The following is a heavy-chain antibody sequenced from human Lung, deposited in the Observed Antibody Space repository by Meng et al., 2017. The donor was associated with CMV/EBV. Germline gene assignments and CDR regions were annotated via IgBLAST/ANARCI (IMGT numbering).Heavy chain of an antibody. D-gene: IGHD6-13*01. Sequence: GGSLRLSCAASGFTFSSYAMSWARQAPGKGLEWVSAISGSGGSTYYADSVKGRFTISRDNSKNTLYLQMNSLRAEDTAVYYCAKYIAAAGILSVYFDYWGQGTLVTVSS. J-gene: IGHJ4*02. CDR2: ISGSGGST. V-gene: IGHV3-23*01. CDR3: AKYIAAAGILSVYFDY. CDR1: GFTFSSYA.